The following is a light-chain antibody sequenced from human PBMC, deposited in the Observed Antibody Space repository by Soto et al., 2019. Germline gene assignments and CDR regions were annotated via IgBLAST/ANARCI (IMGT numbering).Light chain of an antibody. CDR1: QSISSY. V-gene: IGKV1D-13*01. CDR2: AAS. Sequence: IQMTHSPSSLSASLGDIVTITFRASQSISSYLNWYQQKPGKAPKLLIYAASSLESGVPSRFSGSGSGTDFTLTISSLQPEDFATYYCQQFNNYPITFGQGTRLEIK. CDR3: QQFNNYPIT. J-gene: IGKJ5*01.